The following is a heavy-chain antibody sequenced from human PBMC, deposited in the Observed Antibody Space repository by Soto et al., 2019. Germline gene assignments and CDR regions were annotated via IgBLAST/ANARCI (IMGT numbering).Heavy chain of an antibody. CDR3: ASTPIEYSGSYYFDY. J-gene: IGHJ4*02. CDR1: GGSVSSGSDY. D-gene: IGHD1-26*01. Sequence: SETLSLTCTVSGGSVSSGSDYWSWIRQPPGKGLEWIGYIYYSGSTNYNPSLKSRVTISVDTSKNQFSLKLSSVTAADTAVYYCASTPIEYSGSYYFDYWGQGTLVTVSS. CDR2: IYYSGST. V-gene: IGHV4-61*01.